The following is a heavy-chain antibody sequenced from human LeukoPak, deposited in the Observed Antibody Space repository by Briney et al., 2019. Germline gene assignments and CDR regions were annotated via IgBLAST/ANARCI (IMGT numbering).Heavy chain of an antibody. CDR3: ARVRCSGGSCPYYYYYYYMDV. D-gene: IGHD2-15*01. CDR2: INHSGST. J-gene: IGHJ6*03. CDR1: GGSFSGFY. V-gene: IGHV4-34*01. Sequence: SETLSLTCAVYGGSFSGFYWSWIRQPPGKGLEWIGEINHSGSTNYNPSLKSRVTISVDTSKNQFSLKLRFVTAADTAVYYCARVRCSGGSCPYYYYYYYMDVWGKGTTVTVSS.